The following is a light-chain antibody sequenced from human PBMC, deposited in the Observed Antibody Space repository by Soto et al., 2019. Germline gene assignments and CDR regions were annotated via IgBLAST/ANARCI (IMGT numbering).Light chain of an antibody. CDR2: SNT. V-gene: IGLV1-44*01. J-gene: IGLJ2*01. CDR3: AAWDDSLNGVV. Sequence: QSVLTQPHSASGTPGQTIAISSSGGSSNIGSHTVNWYQQLPGTAPRLLIYSNTQRPSGVPDRFSGSKSGTSASLAISGLQSEYQGDYYCAAWDDSLNGVVFGGGTKLTVL. CDR1: SSNIGSHT.